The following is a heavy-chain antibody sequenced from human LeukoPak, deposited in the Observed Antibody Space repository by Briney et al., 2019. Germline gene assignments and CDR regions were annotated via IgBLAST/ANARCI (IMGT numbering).Heavy chain of an antibody. CDR2: ISYDGSNK. CDR1: GFTFSSYA. Sequence: GGSLRLSCAASGFTFSSYAMHWVRQAPGKGLEWVAVISYDGSNKYYADSVKGRFTISRDNSKSTLYLQMNSLRAEDTAVYYCAREYDSSGYYYENWFDPWGQGTLVTVSS. D-gene: IGHD3-22*01. CDR3: AREYDSSGYYYENWFDP. J-gene: IGHJ5*02. V-gene: IGHV3-30-3*01.